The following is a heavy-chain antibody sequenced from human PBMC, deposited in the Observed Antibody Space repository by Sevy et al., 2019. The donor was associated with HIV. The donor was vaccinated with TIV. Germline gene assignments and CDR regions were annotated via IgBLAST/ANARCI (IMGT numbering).Heavy chain of an antibody. CDR3: ARGSTYDFWSGYYHPFQYWYFDL. D-gene: IGHD3-3*01. V-gene: IGHV3-30-3*01. Sequence: GGSLRLSCAASGFTFSSYAMHWVRQAPGKGLEWVAVISYDGSNKYYADSVKGRFTISRDNSKNTLYLQMNSLRAEDTAVYYCARGSTYDFWSGYYHPFQYWYFDLWGRGTLVTVSS. CDR1: GFTFSSYA. J-gene: IGHJ2*01. CDR2: ISYDGSNK.